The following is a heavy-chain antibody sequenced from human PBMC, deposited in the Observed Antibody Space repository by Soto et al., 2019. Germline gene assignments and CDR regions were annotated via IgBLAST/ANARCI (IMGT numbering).Heavy chain of an antibody. Sequence: DVQLVESGGGLVQPGRSLRLSCAASGFTFDDYAMHWVRQAPGKGLEWVSGISWNSGSIGYADSVKGRFTISRDNAKNSLYLQMNSLRAEDTALYYCAEDMGDSWPTDAFDIWGQGTMVTVSS. CDR1: GFTFDDYA. CDR3: AEDMGDSWPTDAFDI. D-gene: IGHD3-22*01. CDR2: ISWNSGSI. V-gene: IGHV3-9*01. J-gene: IGHJ3*02.